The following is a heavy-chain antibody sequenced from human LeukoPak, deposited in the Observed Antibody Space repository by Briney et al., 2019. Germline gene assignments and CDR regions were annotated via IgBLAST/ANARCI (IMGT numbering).Heavy chain of an antibody. CDR1: GGSISSYY. D-gene: IGHD3-22*01. CDR3: AKTTVVVITTDYFDY. CDR2: IYHTGST. J-gene: IGHJ4*02. V-gene: IGHV4-59*01. Sequence: SETLSLTCTVSGGSISSYYWSWIRQPPGKGLEWIGYIYHTGSTSYNPSLKGRVTISVDTSKNQFSLKLSSVTAADTAVYYCAKTTVVVITTDYFDYWGQGTLVTVSS.